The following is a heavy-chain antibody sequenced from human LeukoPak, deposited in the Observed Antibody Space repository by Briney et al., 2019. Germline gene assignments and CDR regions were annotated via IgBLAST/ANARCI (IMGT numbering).Heavy chain of an antibody. Sequence: GRSLRLSCAASGFTFRNYGMHWVRQAPGRGLECVAVIWFDGNHQYYADSVKGRFTISRDNSKNTLYLQMNSLRAEDTAVYYCARGTPRRITMIVVVPQDYWGQGTLVTVSS. CDR3: ARGTPRRITMIVVVPQDY. D-gene: IGHD3-22*01. CDR2: IWFDGNHQ. CDR1: GFTFRNYG. J-gene: IGHJ4*02. V-gene: IGHV3-33*01.